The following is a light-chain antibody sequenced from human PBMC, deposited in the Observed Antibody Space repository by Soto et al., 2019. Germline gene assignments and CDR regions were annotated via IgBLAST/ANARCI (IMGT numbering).Light chain of an antibody. Sequence: ELTQSPRTLSLSPVERATLSCRARQSVSXNYLAWYQQKPAQTPRLLIYVASSRATGIPDRFSVSGSGTDFTLPISRVEPEDFAVYYWQQYRTFGQGTKVDIK. CDR2: VAS. CDR3: QQYRT. V-gene: IGKV3-20*01. J-gene: IGKJ1*01. CDR1: QSVSXNY.